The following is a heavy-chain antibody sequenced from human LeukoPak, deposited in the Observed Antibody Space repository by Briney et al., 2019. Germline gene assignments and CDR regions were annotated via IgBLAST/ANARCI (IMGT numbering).Heavy chain of an antibody. CDR3: ATSLLRRPYYYGMDV. V-gene: IGHV3-21*01. D-gene: IGHD3-22*01. CDR2: ISSSSSYI. Sequence: GGSLRLSCAASGFTLSSYSMNWVRQAPGKGLEWVSSISSSSSYIYYADSVKGRFTISRDNAKNSLYLQMNSLRAEDTAVYYCATSLLRRPYYYGMDVWGQGTTVTVSS. CDR1: GFTLSSYS. J-gene: IGHJ6*01.